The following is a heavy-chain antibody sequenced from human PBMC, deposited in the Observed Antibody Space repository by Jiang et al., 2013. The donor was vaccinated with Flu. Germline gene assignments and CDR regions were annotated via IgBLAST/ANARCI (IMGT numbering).Heavy chain of an antibody. CDR3: GRGKLPAATAGYFFDY. CDR1: GGSINTYY. V-gene: IGHV4-59*12. Sequence: LLKPSETLSLTCAVSGGSINTYYWSWIRQPAGKGLEWIGRIYNSGTTSFSGSTSYNPSLKSRVTMSVDMSKNQFSLNLNSVTAADTAVYYCGRGKLPAATAGYFFDYWGQGILVTVSS. D-gene: IGHD2-2*01. J-gene: IGHJ4*02. CDR2: IYNSGTTSFSGST.